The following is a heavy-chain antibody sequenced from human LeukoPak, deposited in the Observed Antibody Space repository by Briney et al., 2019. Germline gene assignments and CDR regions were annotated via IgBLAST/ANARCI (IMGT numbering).Heavy chain of an antibody. J-gene: IGHJ4*02. CDR2: FDSENNRM. Sequence: ASVKVSCKISGYSLSDLFIHWVRAATGEGLGWIGGFDSENNRMVYSQKFQGRVTMTEDTSADTAYMELTSLRSEDTAVYFCATDRVYRSSGRSWGFFDYWGQGTLVIVSS. D-gene: IGHD6-19*01. CDR1: GYSLSDLF. CDR3: ATDRVYRSSGRSWGFFDY. V-gene: IGHV1-24*01.